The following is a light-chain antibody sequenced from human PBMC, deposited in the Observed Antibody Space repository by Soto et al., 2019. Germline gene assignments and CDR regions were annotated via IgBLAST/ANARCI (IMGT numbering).Light chain of an antibody. CDR2: LGS. Sequence: DIVMTQSPLSLPVTPGEPASISCRSSQSILHSNGYNYLDWYLQKPGQSPQILIYLGSNRASGVSDRFSGSGSGTDFTLEISRVEAEDVGVCYGMQALQTHWSFGQGIKVEIK. CDR1: QSILHSNGYNY. CDR3: MQALQTHWS. V-gene: IGKV2-28*01. J-gene: IGKJ1*01.